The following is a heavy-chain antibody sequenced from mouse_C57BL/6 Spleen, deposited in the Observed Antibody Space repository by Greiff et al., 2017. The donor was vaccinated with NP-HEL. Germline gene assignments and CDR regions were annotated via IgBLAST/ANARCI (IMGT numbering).Heavy chain of an antibody. CDR1: GYTFTSYW. D-gene: IGHD1-1*01. J-gene: IGHJ4*01. CDR2: IDPNSGGT. V-gene: IGHV1-72*01. CDR3: ARSDYYGSSYGAAMDY. Sequence: QVQLKQSGAELVKPGASVKLSCKASGYTFTSYWMHWVKQRPGRGLEWIGRIDPNSGGTKYNEKFKSKATLTVDKPSSTAYMQLSSLTSEDSAVYYCARSDYYGSSYGAAMDYWGQGTSVTVSS.